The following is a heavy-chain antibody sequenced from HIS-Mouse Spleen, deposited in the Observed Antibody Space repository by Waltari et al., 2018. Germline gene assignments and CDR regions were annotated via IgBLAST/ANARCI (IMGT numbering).Heavy chain of an antibody. D-gene: IGHD2-2*02. Sequence: QVQLVQSGAEVKKPGASVKVSCKASGYTFTGYYMHWVRQAPGQGLEWMGRTNPNRGGTNYAQKFQGRVTMTRDTSISPAYMELSRLRSDDTAVYYCARYNALYRLYYFDYWGQGTLVTVSS. J-gene: IGHJ4*02. CDR2: TNPNRGGT. CDR1: GYTFTGYY. CDR3: ARYNALYRLYYFDY. V-gene: IGHV1-2*02.